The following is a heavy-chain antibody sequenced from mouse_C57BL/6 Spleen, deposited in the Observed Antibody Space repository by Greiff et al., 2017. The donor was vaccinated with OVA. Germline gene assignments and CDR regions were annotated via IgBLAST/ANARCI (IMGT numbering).Heavy chain of an antibody. Sequence: QVHVKQPGAELVKPGASVKLSCKASGYTFTSYWMHWVKQRPGQGLEWIGMIHPNSGSTNYNEKFKSKATLTVDKSSSTAYMQLSSLTSEDSAVYYCAPTITTVVAYYAMDYWGQGTSVTVSS. CDR1: GYTFTSYW. V-gene: IGHV1-64*01. CDR2: IHPNSGST. CDR3: APTITTVVAYYAMDY. D-gene: IGHD1-1*01. J-gene: IGHJ4*01.